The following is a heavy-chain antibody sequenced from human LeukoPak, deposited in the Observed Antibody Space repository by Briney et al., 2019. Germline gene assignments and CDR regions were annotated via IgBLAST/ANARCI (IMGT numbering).Heavy chain of an antibody. V-gene: IGHV1-24*01. CDR1: GYALSELS. CDR2: VHPRDCET. Sequence: APVKVSCKVSGYALSELSMHWVRRAPGHGVEWGGGVHPRDCETIYAHNSQGRVAVTEDRSTDTAYMVLRSLRSEDTAVYYCATDRGNIGWYLGFDYWGQGTVVTVSS. J-gene: IGHJ4*02. CDR3: ATDRGNIGWYLGFDY. D-gene: IGHD6-19*01.